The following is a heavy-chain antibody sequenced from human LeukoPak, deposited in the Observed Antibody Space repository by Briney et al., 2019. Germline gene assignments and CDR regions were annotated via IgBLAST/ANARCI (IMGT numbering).Heavy chain of an antibody. CDR2: IYPGDSDT. D-gene: IGHD6-13*01. J-gene: IGHJ4*02. CDR3: ARLKSSSWSYFDY. Sequence: GESLKFSCKGYGYSFSSYWIGCVRQMPGKGQEWMGIIYPGDSDTRYSPSFQGQVTISADKSNSTAYLQWSSLKASDTAMYYCARLKSSSWSYFDYWGQGTLVTVSS. CDR1: GYSFSSYW. V-gene: IGHV5-51*01.